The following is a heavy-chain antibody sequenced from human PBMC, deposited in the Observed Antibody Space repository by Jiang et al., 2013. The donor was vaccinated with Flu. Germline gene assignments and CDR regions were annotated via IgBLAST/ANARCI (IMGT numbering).Heavy chain of an antibody. Sequence: GPGLVKPSETLSLTCTASGGSISSYYWSWIRQPAGKGLEWIGRIYTSGSTNYNPSLKSRVTMSVDTSKNQFSLKLSSVTAADTAVYYCARAGSYYYDSSGYYFFDYWGQGTLVTVSS. CDR3: ARAGSYYYDSSGYYFFDY. D-gene: IGHD3-22*01. V-gene: IGHV4-4*07. J-gene: IGHJ4*02. CDR1: GGSISSYY. CDR2: IYTSGST.